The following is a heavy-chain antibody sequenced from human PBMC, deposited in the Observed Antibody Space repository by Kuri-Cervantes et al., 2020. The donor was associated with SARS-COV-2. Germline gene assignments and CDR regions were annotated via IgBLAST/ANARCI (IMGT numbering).Heavy chain of an antibody. Sequence: GESLKILCAASGFTFSNAWMKWGPQAPGKGLEWVGRIKCKTYGGTTDHAAPVKGRFTISRDDSNNTLYQQMNSLKTEDTVVYYCTTDTPLSQHYDLWSGYPYRMDVWGQGTTVTVSS. J-gene: IGHJ6*02. D-gene: IGHD3-3*01. CDR1: GFTFSNAW. CDR3: TTDTPLSQHYDLWSGYPYRMDV. V-gene: IGHV3-15*07. CDR2: IKCKTYGGTT.